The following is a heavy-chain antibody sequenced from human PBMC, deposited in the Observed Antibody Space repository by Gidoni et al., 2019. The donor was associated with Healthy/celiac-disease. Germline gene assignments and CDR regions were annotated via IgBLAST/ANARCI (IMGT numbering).Heavy chain of an antibody. CDR1: GGSFSGYY. J-gene: IGHJ5*02. V-gene: IGHV4-34*01. CDR3: AREQTITMVRGMGPPTWFDP. D-gene: IGHD3-10*01. Sequence: QVQLQQWGAGLLKPSETLSLTCAVYGGSFSGYYWRWIRQPPGKGLEWIGEINHSGSTNYNPSLKSRVTISVDTSKNQFSLKLSSVTAADTAVYYCAREQTITMVRGMGPPTWFDPWGQGTLVTVSS. CDR2: INHSGST.